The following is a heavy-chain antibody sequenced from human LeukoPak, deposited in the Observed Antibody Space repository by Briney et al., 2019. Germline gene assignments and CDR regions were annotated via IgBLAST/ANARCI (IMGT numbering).Heavy chain of an antibody. D-gene: IGHD5-18*01. J-gene: IGHJ3*02. Sequence: SETLSLTCTVSGGSISSYYWSWIRQPAGMGLEWIGRIYTSGSTNYNPSLKSRVTMSVDTSKNQFSLKLSSVTAADTAVYYCARGLRGYSYGQRMVQAFDIWGQGTMVTVSS. CDR3: ARGLRGYSYGQRMVQAFDI. CDR1: GGSISSYY. V-gene: IGHV4-4*07. CDR2: IYTSGST.